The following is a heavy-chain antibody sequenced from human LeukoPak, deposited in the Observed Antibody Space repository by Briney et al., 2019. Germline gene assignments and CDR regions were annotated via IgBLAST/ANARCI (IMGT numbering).Heavy chain of an antibody. CDR3: ASAYLGDYGMDV. J-gene: IGHJ6*02. CDR1: GYTSTGYY. Sequence: ASVKVSCKASGYTSTGYYMHWVRQAPGQGLEWMGWINPNSGGTNYAQKFQGRVTMTRDTSISTAYMELSRLRSDDTAVYYCASAYLGDYGMDVWGQGTTVTVSS. V-gene: IGHV1-2*02. D-gene: IGHD3-16*01. CDR2: INPNSGGT.